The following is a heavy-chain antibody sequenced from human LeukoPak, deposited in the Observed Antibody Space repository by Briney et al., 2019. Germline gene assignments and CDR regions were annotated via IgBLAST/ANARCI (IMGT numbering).Heavy chain of an antibody. J-gene: IGHJ6*03. D-gene: IGHD5-18*01. CDR1: GGSCDDYY. CDR2: IYYSGST. CDR3: ARHSGYSYGYAYYYYYMDV. V-gene: IGHV4-39*01. Sequence: SETLSLTCAVHGGSCDDYYCSWIRQPPGKGLEWIGSIYYSGSTYYNPSLKSRVTISVDPSKNQFSLKLSSVTAADTAVYYCARHSGYSYGYAYYYYYMDVWGKGTTVTVSS.